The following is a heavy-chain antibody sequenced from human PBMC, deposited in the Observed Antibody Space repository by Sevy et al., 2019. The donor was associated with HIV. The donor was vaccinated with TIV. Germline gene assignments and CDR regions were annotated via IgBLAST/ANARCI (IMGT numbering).Heavy chain of an antibody. V-gene: IGHV1-2*02. D-gene: IGHD4-17*01. CDR2: INPNNGGT. CDR1: RYTFTDYY. CDR3: ARLTTMRTSDDYGMDV. Sequence: ASVKVSCKAARYTFTDYYVHWVRQGPGQGLEWMGWINPNNGGTKYAQRFQGRVTMTRDTSINTAYMELGSLTSDDTAVDYWARLTTMRTSDDYGMDVWGQGTTVTVSS. J-gene: IGHJ6*02.